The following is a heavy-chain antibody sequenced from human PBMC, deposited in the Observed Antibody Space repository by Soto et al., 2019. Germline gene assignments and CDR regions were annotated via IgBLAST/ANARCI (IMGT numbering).Heavy chain of an antibody. Sequence: SETLSLTCAAYGGSFSGYYWSWIRQPPGKGLEWIGEINHSGSTNYNPSLKSRVTISVDTSKNQFSLKLSSVTAADTAVYYCARATFGELLFFTDYYYYGMDVWGQGTTVTVSS. CDR3: ARATFGELLFFTDYYYYGMDV. J-gene: IGHJ6*02. D-gene: IGHD3-10*01. CDR2: INHSGST. CDR1: GGSFSGYY. V-gene: IGHV4-34*01.